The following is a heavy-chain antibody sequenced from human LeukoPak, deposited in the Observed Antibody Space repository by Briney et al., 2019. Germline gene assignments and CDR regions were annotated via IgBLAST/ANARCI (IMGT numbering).Heavy chain of an antibody. CDR2: IYYSGST. J-gene: IGHJ4*02. Sequence: SETLSLTCTVSGGSISSYYWSWIRQPPGKGLDWIGYIYYSGSTNYNPSLKSRVTISVDTYKNQFSLNLSSVTATDTDVYYCARVAQDYGDYLDYWGQGTLVTVSS. CDR3: ARVAQDYGDYLDY. D-gene: IGHD4-17*01. V-gene: IGHV4-59*01. CDR1: GGSISSYY.